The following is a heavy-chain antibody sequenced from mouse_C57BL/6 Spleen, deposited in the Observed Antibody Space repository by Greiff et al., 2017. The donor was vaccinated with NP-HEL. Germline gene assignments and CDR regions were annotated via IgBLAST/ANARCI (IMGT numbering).Heavy chain of an antibody. J-gene: IGHJ3*01. CDR3: TRPPYAY. CDR1: GYTFTDYE. CDR2: IDPETGGT. V-gene: IGHV1-15*01. Sequence: QVKLQESGAELVRPGASVTLSCKASGYTFTDYEMHWVKQTPVHGLEWIGAIDPETGGTAYNQKFKGKAILTADKSSSTAYMELRSLTSEDSAVYYCTRPPYAYWGQGTLVTVSA.